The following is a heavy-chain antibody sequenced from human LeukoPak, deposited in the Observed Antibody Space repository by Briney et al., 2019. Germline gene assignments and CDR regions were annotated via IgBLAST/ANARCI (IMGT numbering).Heavy chain of an antibody. J-gene: IGHJ3*02. CDR3: ARERISSSWYRGAFDI. Sequence: GGSLRLSCAASGFAFSNYNMNWVRQAPGKGLEWVSVIYSGGSTYYADSVKGRFTISRDNAKNSLYLQMNSLRAEDTAVYYCARERISSSWYRGAFDIWGQGTMVTVSS. V-gene: IGHV3-66*01. CDR2: IYSGGST. CDR1: GFAFSNYN. D-gene: IGHD6-13*01.